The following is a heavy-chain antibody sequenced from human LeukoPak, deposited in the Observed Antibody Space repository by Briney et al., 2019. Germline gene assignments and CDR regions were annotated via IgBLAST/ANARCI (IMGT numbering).Heavy chain of an antibody. CDR3: AKGSGGSGSFYNHFDC. J-gene: IGHJ4*02. V-gene: IGHV3-30*18. CDR2: ISSVGSNK. D-gene: IGHD3-10*01. CDR1: GLSFNSCG. Sequence: GGSLRLSCAASGLSFNSCGMHWVRQAPGKGLEWVAVISSVGSNKYYADSVKGRFTISRDNSKNTLSLQMNSLRTEDTAVFYCAKGSGGSGSFYNHFDCWGQGTLVTVSS.